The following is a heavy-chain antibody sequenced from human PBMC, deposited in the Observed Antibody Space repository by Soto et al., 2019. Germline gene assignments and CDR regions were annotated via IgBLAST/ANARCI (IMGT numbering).Heavy chain of an antibody. CDR3: ARSGYYGDFDY. Sequence: SETLSLTCTVSGGSISSYYWSWIRQPPGKGLEWIGYIYYSGSTNYNPPLKSRVTISVDTSKNQFSLKLSSVTAADTAVYYCARSGYYGDFDYWGQGTLVTVSS. J-gene: IGHJ4*02. D-gene: IGHD3-3*01. CDR2: IYYSGST. V-gene: IGHV4-59*01. CDR1: GGSISSYY.